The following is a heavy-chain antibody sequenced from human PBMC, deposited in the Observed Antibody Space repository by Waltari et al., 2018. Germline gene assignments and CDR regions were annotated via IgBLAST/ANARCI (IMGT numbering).Heavy chain of an antibody. CDR3: AKDQWFGA. J-gene: IGHJ5*02. CDR1: GFTFSDYG. V-gene: IGHV3-74*01. CDR2: INNDGRST. Sequence: EVHLVESGGGLVHPGGSLRLSCPVPGFTFSDYGRHWVRQAPGKGLVWVSRINNDGRSTSYADSMKGRFTVSRDNAKNTLYLQMNSLTVDDTAVYYCAKDQWFGAWGQGTLVTVSS.